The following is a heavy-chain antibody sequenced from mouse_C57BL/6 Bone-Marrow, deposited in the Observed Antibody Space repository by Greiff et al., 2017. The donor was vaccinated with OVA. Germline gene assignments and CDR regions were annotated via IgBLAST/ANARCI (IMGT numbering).Heavy chain of an antibody. J-gene: IGHJ4*01. V-gene: IGHV1-81*01. CDR2: IYPRSGNT. CDR1: GYTFTSYG. D-gene: IGHD6-1*01. Sequence: QVHVKQSGAELARPGASVKLSCKASGYTFTSYGISWVKQRTGQGLEWIGEIYPRSGNTYYNEKFKGKATLTADKSSSTAYMELRSLTSEDSAVYFCARVLFYAMDYWGQGTSVTVSS. CDR3: ARVLFYAMDY.